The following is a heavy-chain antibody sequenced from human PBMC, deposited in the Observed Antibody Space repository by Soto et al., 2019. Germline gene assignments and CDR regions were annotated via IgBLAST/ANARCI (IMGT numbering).Heavy chain of an antibody. J-gene: IGHJ4*02. D-gene: IGHD6-19*01. V-gene: IGHV1-69*02. Sequence: QVQLVQSGAEVKKPGSSVKVSCKASGDTFSSYTISWVRQAPGQGLEWMGRIIPILGIANYAQKFQGRVTITADKSTSTAYVELSSLRSEDTAVYYCARSIAVAGKDYWGQGTLVTVSS. CDR1: GDTFSSYT. CDR2: IIPILGIA. CDR3: ARSIAVAGKDY.